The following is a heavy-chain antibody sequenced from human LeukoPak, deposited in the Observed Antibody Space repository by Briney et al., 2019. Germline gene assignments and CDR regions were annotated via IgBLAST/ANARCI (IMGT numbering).Heavy chain of an antibody. J-gene: IGHJ4*02. Sequence: SETLSLTCTVSGGSISSYYWSWIRQPPGKGLEWIGYIYYSGSTNYNPSLKSRVTISVDTSKNQFSLKLSSVTAADTAVYYCARGRGDFWSGYGPYFDYWGQGTLITVSS. CDR2: IYYSGST. CDR1: GGSISSYY. D-gene: IGHD3-3*01. V-gene: IGHV4-59*01. CDR3: ARGRGDFWSGYGPYFDY.